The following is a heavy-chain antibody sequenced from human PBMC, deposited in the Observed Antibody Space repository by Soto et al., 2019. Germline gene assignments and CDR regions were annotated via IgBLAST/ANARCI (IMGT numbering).Heavy chain of an antibody. CDR2: IGGSGDYT. J-gene: IGHJ4*02. V-gene: IGHV3-23*01. CDR3: AKEELERQGSGFDY. D-gene: IGHD1-1*01. CDR1: GFTFSSYA. Sequence: EVQLLESGGGLVQPGGSLRLSCAASGFTFSSYAMSWVRQAPGMGLEWVSGIGGSGDYTYYADSVKGRFTISRDNSKNTLYLQMNSLRAEDTAVYYCAKEELERQGSGFDYWGQGTLVTVSS.